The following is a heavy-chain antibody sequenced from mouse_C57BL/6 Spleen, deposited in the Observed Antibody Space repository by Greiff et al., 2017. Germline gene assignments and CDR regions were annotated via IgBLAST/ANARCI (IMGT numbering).Heavy chain of an antibody. V-gene: IGHV5-6*01. CDR1: GFTFSSYG. J-gene: IGHJ2*01. Sequence: EVQLVESGGDLVKPGGSLKLSCAASGFTFSSYGMSWVRQTPDKRLEWVATISSGGSYTYYPDSVKGRFTISRDNAKNTLYLQMSSLKSEDTAMYCCERQRGAFDYWGQGTTLTVSS. CDR3: ERQRGAFDY. CDR2: ISSGGSYT.